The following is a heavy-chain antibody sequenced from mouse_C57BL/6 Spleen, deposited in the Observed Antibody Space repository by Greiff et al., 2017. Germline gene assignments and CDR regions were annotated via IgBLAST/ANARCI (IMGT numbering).Heavy chain of an antibody. D-gene: IGHD2-3*01. V-gene: IGHV1-15*01. J-gene: IGHJ1*03. CDR3: TRWLLAYFDV. CDR2: IDPETGGT. Sequence: VQLQQSGAELVRPGASVTLSCKASGYTFTDYEMHWVKQTPVHGLEWIGAIDPETGGTAYNQKFKGKAILTADKSSSTAYMELRSLTSEDSAVYYCTRWLLAYFDVWGTGTTVTVSS. CDR1: GYTFTDYE.